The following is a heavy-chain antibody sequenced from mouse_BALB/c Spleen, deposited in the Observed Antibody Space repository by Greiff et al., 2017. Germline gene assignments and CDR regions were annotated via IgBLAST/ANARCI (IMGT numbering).Heavy chain of an antibody. J-gene: IGHJ4*01. CDR1: GFTFSSYA. CDR3: ARGGYDYAMDY. D-gene: IGHD2-2*01. CDR2: ISSGGSYT. V-gene: IGHV5-9-4*01. Sequence: EVKLMESGGGLVKPGGSLKLSCAASGFTFSSYAMSWVRQSPEKRLEWVAEISSGGSYTYYPDTVTGRFTISRDNAKNTLYLEMSSLRSEDTAMYYCARGGYDYAMDYWGQGTSVTVSS.